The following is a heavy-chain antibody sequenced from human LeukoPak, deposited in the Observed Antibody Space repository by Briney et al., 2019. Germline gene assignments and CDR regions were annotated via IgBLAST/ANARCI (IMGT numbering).Heavy chain of an antibody. CDR2: ITSSGGDT. D-gene: IGHD3-16*01. CDR1: GFTFSSCA. Sequence: PGGSLRLSCAASGFTFSSCALAWVRQAPGKGLEWVSSITSSGGDTYYVDSVKGRFTISRDNSKNTLYLQMNSLRAEDTAVYYCARGSRGTYDCWGQGTLVTVSS. CDR3: ARGSRGTYDC. J-gene: IGHJ4*02. V-gene: IGHV3-23*01.